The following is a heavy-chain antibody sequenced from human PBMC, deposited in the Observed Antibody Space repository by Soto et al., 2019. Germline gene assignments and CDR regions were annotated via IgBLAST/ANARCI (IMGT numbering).Heavy chain of an antibody. V-gene: IGHV1-3*01. D-gene: IGHD3-9*01. J-gene: IGHJ4*02. CDR3: ARDPLDILTGYPYYFDY. Sequence: KFQGRVTITRDTSASTAYMGLSSLRSEDTAVYYCARDPLDILTGYPYYFDYWGQGTLVTVSS.